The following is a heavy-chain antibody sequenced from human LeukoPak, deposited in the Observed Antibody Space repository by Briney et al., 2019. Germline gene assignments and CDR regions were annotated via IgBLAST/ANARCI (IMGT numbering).Heavy chain of an antibody. Sequence: ASVKVSCKASGYTFTSYYMHWVRQAPGQGLEWMGIINPSGGSTSYAQKFQGRVTMTRDTSTSTVYMELSSLRSEDTAVYYCARDLNQYNYGSGSYSPWGQGTLVTVSS. D-gene: IGHD3-10*01. CDR1: GYTFTSYY. CDR2: INPSGGST. V-gene: IGHV1-46*01. J-gene: IGHJ5*02. CDR3: ARDLNQYNYGSGSYSP.